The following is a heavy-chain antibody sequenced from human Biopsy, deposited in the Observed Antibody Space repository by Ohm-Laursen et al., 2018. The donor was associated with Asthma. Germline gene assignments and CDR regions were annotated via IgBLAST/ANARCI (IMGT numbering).Heavy chain of an antibody. D-gene: IGHD1-26*01. CDR1: GFTFSNYG. Sequence: SLRLSCAASGFTFSNYGMHWVRQALGKGLDWVAVISFDGSNKNYTDSVKGRFTISRDNSRNTLHLQMNSLRAEDTAVYYCAKDVFPGWELRRGPDYWGQGTLVTVSS. CDR3: AKDVFPGWELRRGPDY. V-gene: IGHV3-30*18. CDR2: ISFDGSNK. J-gene: IGHJ4*02.